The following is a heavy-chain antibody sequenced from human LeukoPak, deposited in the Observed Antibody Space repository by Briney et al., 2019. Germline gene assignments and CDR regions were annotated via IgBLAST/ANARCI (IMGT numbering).Heavy chain of an antibody. CDR1: GGSISSGGYY. CDR2: IYHSGST. Sequence: SETLSLTCTVSGGSISSGGYYWSWLRQPPGKGLEWIGYIYHSGSTYYNPFLKSRVTISVDRSKNQFSLKLSSVTAADTAVYYCARAPLGYCSSTSCHEPYWGQGTLVTVSS. D-gene: IGHD2-2*01. J-gene: IGHJ4*02. CDR3: ARAPLGYCSSTSCHEPY. V-gene: IGHV4-30-2*01.